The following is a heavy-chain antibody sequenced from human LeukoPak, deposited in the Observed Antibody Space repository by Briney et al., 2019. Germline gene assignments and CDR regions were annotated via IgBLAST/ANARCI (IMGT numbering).Heavy chain of an antibody. J-gene: IGHJ6*03. D-gene: IGHD3-3*01. Sequence: PSETLSLTCTVSGYSISSGYYWGWIRQPPGKGLEWIGSIYHSGSTYYNPSLKSRVTISVDTSKNQFSLKLSSVTAADTAVYYCARARHRFYYDFWRAANYYYYMDVWGKGTTVTVSS. CDR1: GYSISSGYY. CDR2: IYHSGST. CDR3: ARARHRFYYDFWRAANYYYYMDV. V-gene: IGHV4-38-2*02.